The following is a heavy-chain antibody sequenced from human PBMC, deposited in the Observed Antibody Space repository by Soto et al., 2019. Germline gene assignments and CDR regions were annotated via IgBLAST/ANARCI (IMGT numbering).Heavy chain of an antibody. J-gene: IGHJ6*03. V-gene: IGHV4-39*01. Sequence: SETLSLTCTVSGGSISSSSYYWGWIRQPPGKGLEWIGSIYYSGSTYYNPSLKSRVTISVDTSKNQFSLKLSSVTAADTAVYYCARDGSGSYYSFYYYYYMDVWGKGTTVTVSS. CDR3: ARDGSGSYYSFYYYYYMDV. D-gene: IGHD3-10*01. CDR1: GGSISSSSYY. CDR2: IYYSGST.